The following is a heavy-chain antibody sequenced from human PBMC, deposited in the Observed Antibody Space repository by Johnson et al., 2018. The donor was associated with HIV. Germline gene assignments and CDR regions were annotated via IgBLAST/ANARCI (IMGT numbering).Heavy chain of an antibody. CDR1: QFIFSNYY. V-gene: IGHV3-7*01. J-gene: IGHJ3*02. D-gene: IGHD6-6*01. CDR2: IKQDGSEK. CDR3: ARALPYSSSVGFDI. Sequence: VQLVESGGGLAKPAWSPRLSCAASQFIFSNYYMNCVRHAPGKGLEWVANIKQDGSEKYYVDYVKGRFTISRDNANNSLYLQMNSLRAEDTAVYYCARALPYSSSVGFDIWGQGTMVTVSS.